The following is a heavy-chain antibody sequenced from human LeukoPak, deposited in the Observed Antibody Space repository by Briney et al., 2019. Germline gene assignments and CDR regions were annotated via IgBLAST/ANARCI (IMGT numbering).Heavy chain of an antibody. D-gene: IGHD1-26*01. CDR3: ARNSSGHYFDY. V-gene: IGHV4-38-2*01. Sequence: SETLSLTCAVSGNSISNTYYWGCIRHPPGKELEWIGSIYNSVSTHYNPSLKSRVTISVDTSKNQSSLKLSSVPAADTDVYYCARNSSGHYFDYWGQGTLVTVSS. CDR1: GNSISNTYY. J-gene: IGHJ4*02. CDR2: IYNSVST.